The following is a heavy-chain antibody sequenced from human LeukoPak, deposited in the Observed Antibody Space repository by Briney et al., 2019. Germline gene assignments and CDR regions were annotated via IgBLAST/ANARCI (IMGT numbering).Heavy chain of an antibody. Sequence: SETLSLTCIVSGGSISSSSYYWGWIRQPPGKGLEWIGSIYYSGSTYYNPSLKSRVTISVDTSKNQFSLKLSSVTAADTAVYYCARQEVYCSSTSCYARGYSYGTFFDYWGQGTLVTVSS. CDR3: ARQEVYCSSTSCYARGYSYGTFFDY. CDR2: IYYSGST. D-gene: IGHD2-2*01. V-gene: IGHV4-39*01. J-gene: IGHJ4*02. CDR1: GGSISSSSYY.